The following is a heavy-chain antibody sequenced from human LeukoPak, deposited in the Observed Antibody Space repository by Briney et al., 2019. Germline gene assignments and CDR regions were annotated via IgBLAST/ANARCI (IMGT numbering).Heavy chain of an antibody. J-gene: IGHJ3*02. Sequence: GGSLRLSCAASGFTFSTYWMHWVRQAPGKGLVWVSRINSDGSRTTYADSVKGRFTISRDNAKNTLFLQMNSPRAEDTAVYYCASLFLCYGCSSSSDSFDIWGQGTMVTVSS. V-gene: IGHV3-74*01. CDR2: INSDGSRT. CDR3: ASLFLCYGCSSSSDSFDI. CDR1: GFTFSTYW. D-gene: IGHD6-6*01.